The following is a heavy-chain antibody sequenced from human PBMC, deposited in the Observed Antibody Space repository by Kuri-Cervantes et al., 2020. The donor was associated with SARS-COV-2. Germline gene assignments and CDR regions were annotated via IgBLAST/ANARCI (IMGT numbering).Heavy chain of an antibody. CDR1: GFTFSSYA. D-gene: IGHD3-10*01. V-gene: IGHV3-23*01. CDR3: ARALLLWFGELPSH. CDR2: ISGSGGST. J-gene: IGHJ4*02. Sequence: GGSLRLSCAASGFTFSSYAMSWVRQAPGKGLEWVSAISGSGGSTYYADSVKGRFTISRDNSKNTLYLQMNSLRAEDTAVYYCARALLLWFGELPSHWGQGTLVTVSS.